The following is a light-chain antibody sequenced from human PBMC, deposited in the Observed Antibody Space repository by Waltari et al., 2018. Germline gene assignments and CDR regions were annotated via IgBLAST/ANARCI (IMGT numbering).Light chain of an antibody. V-gene: IGLV3-21*01. CDR2: YDN. CDR1: NIESKS. Sequence: SYVLTQPPSVSVAPGETARITCGGNNIESKSVHWYRQRPGQAPVVLISYDNDRAAGFPERFSGSNAGSTATLTISRVEAGDEADYYCQVWDANTDPGVFGTGTEVTVL. J-gene: IGLJ1*01. CDR3: QVWDANTDPGV.